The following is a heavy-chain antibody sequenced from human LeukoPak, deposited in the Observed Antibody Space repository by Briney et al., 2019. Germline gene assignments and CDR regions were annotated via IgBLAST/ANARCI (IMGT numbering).Heavy chain of an antibody. J-gene: IGHJ4*02. V-gene: IGHV1-8*01. CDR1: GYTFTSYV. CDR2: MNPNSGNT. Sequence: GASVKVSCKASGYTFTSYVINWVRQATGQGLEWMGWMNPNSGNTGYAQKFQGRVTMTRNTSISTAYMELSSLRSEDTAVYYCARGLTTEYSSSSLDFDYWGQGTLVTVSS. D-gene: IGHD6-6*01. CDR3: ARGLTTEYSSSSLDFDY.